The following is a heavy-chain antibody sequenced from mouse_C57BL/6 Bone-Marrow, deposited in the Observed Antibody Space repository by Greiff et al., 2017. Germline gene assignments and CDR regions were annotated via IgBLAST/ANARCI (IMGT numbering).Heavy chain of an antibody. Sequence: QVQLKQSGPGLVQPSQSLSITCTVSGFSLTSYGVHWVRQSPGKGLEWLGVIWSGGSTDYNAAFISRLSISKDNSKSQVFFKMNSLQADDTAIYYCARRLPPMVNNAMDYWGQGTSVTVSS. D-gene: IGHD2-1*01. J-gene: IGHJ4*01. CDR2: IWSGGST. CDR1: GFSLTSYG. CDR3: ARRLPPMVNNAMDY. V-gene: IGHV2-2*01.